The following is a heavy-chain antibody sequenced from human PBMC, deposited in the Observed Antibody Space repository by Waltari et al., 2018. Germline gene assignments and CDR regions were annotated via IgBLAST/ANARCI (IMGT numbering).Heavy chain of an antibody. CDR1: GLTFSSCW. CDR3: ARVSYGDAFDI. J-gene: IGHJ3*02. D-gene: IGHD1-26*01. V-gene: IGHV3-7*01. CDR2: IKQDGSEK. Sequence: EVQLVESGGCLVQPGGSLRLYCAAPGLTFSSCWMCWVRQAPGKGLEWVANIKQDGSEKYYVDSVKGRFTISRDNAKNSLYLQMNSLRAEDTAVYYCARVSYGDAFDIWGQGTMVTVSS.